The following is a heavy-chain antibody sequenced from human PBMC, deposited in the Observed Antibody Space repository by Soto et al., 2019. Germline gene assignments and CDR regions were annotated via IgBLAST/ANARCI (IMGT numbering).Heavy chain of an antibody. CDR3: ARDAAVGLFDY. V-gene: IGHV1-18*04. J-gene: IGHJ4*02. CDR2: ISAYNGNT. D-gene: IGHD1-26*01. CDR1: GYTFSSYY. Sequence: ASVKVSCKASGYTFSSYYMNWVRQAPGQGLEWMGWISAYNGNTKYAQKLQGRVTMTTDTSTSTAYMELRSLRSDDTAVYYCARDAAVGLFDYWGQGTLVTVSS.